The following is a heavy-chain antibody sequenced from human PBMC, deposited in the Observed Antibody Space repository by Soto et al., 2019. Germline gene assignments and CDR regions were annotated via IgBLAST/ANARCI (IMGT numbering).Heavy chain of an antibody. CDR1: GFTFRSYW. Sequence: PGGSLRLSCAASGFTFRSYWMHWVRQAPGKGLMWVSRIHPDGSSTNYADSVRGRFTIYRDNSMNTLYLQMNTLRVEDTAVYYCAKVSSSWYAGLFDLWGQGTLVTVSS. V-gene: IGHV3-74*01. D-gene: IGHD6-13*01. CDR3: AKVSSSWYAGLFDL. J-gene: IGHJ4*02. CDR2: IHPDGSST.